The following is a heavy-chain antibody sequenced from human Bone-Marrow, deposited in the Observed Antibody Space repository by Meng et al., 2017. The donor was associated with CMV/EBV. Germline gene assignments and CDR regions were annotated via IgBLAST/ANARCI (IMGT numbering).Heavy chain of an antibody. Sequence: GSLRLSCAVYGGSFSGYYWSWIRQPPGKGLEWIGEINHRGSTNYNPSLKSRVTIPVDTSKNQFSLKLSSVTAADTAVYYCARGRAAAGPRDWFDPWGQGTLVTVSS. V-gene: IGHV4-34*01. J-gene: IGHJ5*02. D-gene: IGHD6-13*01. CDR1: GGSFSGYY. CDR3: ARGRAAAGPRDWFDP. CDR2: INHRGST.